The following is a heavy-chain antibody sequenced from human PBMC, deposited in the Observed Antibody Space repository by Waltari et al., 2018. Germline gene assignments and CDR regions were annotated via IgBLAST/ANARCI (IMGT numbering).Heavy chain of an antibody. D-gene: IGHD5-18*01. J-gene: IGHJ3*02. CDR3: ARDRVTGRGAFDI. V-gene: IGHV4-4*02. CDR1: GGFISSRNW. CDR2: IYHSGGT. Sequence: QVQLQESGPGLVKPSVTLSLTCAVSGGFISSRNWWRWVRQPPGKGLEWSGEIYHSGGTNYNPSLKSRVTISVDKSKNQFSLKLSSVTAADTAVYYCARDRVTGRGAFDIWGQGTMVTVSS.